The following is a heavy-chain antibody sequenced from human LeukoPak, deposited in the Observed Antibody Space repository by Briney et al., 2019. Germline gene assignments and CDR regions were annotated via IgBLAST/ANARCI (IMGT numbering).Heavy chain of an antibody. CDR1: GYTLTTYW. CDR3: ARLGGDTYYFGSASYPNWYFDL. V-gene: IGHV5-51*01. Sequence: GESLKISCQASGYTLTTYWIGWVRQMPGEGLECMGIIYPDDSDTTYSPSFQGQVTISADKSFSTAYLQWSSLKASDTAIYYCARLGGDTYYFGSASYPNWYFDLWGRGTLVTVSS. J-gene: IGHJ2*01. CDR2: IYPDDSDT. D-gene: IGHD3-10*01.